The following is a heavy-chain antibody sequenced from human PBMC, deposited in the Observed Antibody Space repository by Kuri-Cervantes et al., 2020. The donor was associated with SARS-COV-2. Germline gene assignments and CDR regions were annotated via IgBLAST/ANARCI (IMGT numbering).Heavy chain of an antibody. V-gene: IGHV1-69*04. D-gene: IGHD3-10*01. CDR3: AAGLLWFGHWGYGMDV. J-gene: IGHJ6*02. CDR2: IIPILGIA. CDR1: GGTFSSYA. Sequence: SVKVSCKASGGTFSSYAISWVRQAPGQGLEWVGRIIPILGIANYAQKFQGRVTITADKSTSTAYMELSSLRSEDTAVYYCAAGLLWFGHWGYGMDVWGQGTTVTVSS.